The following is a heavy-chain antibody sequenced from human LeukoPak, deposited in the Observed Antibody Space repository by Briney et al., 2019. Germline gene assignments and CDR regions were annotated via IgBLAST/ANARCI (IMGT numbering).Heavy chain of an antibody. Sequence: ASVKVSCKASGYTFTSYDINWVRQAPGQGLEWMGWMNPNSGNTDYAQKFQGRVTMTRNTSISTAYMELSSLRSEDRAVYYCARRPSDSRGFDYWGQGTLVTVSS. CDR3: ARRPSDSRGFDY. J-gene: IGHJ4*02. D-gene: IGHD3-22*01. CDR1: GYTFTSYD. V-gene: IGHV1-8*01. CDR2: MNPNSGNT.